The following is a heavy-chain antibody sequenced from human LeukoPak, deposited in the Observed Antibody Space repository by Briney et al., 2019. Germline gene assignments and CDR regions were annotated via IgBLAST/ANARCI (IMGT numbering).Heavy chain of an antibody. D-gene: IGHD5/OR15-5a*01. V-gene: IGHV3-7*01. CDR3: AKRNSFWFFEN. CDR1: GFMFNDYW. Sequence: PGGSLRLSCEAAGFMFNDYWMRWVRQDPGKGLEWVEDINEDGSETDYADSTKGRFTISRDNAHKSVYLEMDSLRGDDTGVYFCAKRNSFWFFENWGQGALVTVSS. J-gene: IGHJ4*02. CDR2: INEDGSET.